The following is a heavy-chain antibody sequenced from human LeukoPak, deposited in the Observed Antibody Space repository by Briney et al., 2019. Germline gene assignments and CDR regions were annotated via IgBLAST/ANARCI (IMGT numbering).Heavy chain of an antibody. J-gene: IGHJ4*02. V-gene: IGHV3-48*02. D-gene: IGHD1-26*01. CDR3: ASSGSYRFDY. Sequence: GGSLRLSCAASGFTFSSYSMNWVRQAPGKGLEWVSHITASGTAMFYADTVKGRFTISRDNAKNSLYLQMNSLRDEDTAVYYCASSGSYRFDYWGQGTLVTVSS. CDR2: ITASGTAM. CDR1: GFTFSSYS.